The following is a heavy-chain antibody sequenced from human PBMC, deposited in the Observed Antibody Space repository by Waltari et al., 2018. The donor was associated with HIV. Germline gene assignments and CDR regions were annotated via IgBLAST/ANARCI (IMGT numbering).Heavy chain of an antibody. D-gene: IGHD6-13*01. CDR1: GFSLRTTGMR. V-gene: IGHV2-70*04. CDR2: IDWNDNK. Sequence: QVTLKESGPALVRPTPTLTLTCTFSGFSLRTTGMRVSWIRQPPGKALEWLADIDWNDNKFFNTSLTTRLTISEDSSKNQVVLSVTNVDPVDTGTYFCARTAFRSSPDWGQGILVTVSS. J-gene: IGHJ4*02. CDR3: ARTAFRSSPD.